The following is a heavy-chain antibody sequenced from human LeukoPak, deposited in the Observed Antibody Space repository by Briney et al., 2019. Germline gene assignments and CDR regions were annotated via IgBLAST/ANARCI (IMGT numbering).Heavy chain of an antibody. Sequence: GRSLRLSCAASGFTFDDYAMHWVRQAPGKGLEWVSLISWDGGSTYYADSVKGRFTISRDNSKNSLYLQMNSLRAEDTALYYCAKDSRNAFDIWGQGTMVTVSS. CDR3: AKDSRNAFDI. V-gene: IGHV3-43D*03. CDR1: GFTFDDYA. CDR2: ISWDGGST. J-gene: IGHJ3*02.